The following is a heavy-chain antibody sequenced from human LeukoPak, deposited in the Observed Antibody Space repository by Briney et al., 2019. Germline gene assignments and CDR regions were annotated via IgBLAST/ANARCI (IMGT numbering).Heavy chain of an antibody. D-gene: IGHD3-9*01. V-gene: IGHV3-30*01. J-gene: IGHJ4*02. Sequence: SLRLSGAASAFTFCGLSMQWVAQGPGKGRVGVVLTSNDEKAIHNADSVKGRFTISRDKPKKTPYLQMNSLRAEDTAVYYCAKERRYYDILTGYYRTIGHDYWGQGTLVTVSS. CDR3: AKERRYYDILTGYYRTIGHDY. CDR2: TSNDEKAI. CDR1: AFTFCGLS.